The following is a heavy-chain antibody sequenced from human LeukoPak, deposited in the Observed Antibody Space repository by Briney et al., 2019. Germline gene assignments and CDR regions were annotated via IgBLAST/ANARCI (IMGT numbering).Heavy chain of an antibody. CDR3: ARDSDYYGSGSYYTH. V-gene: IGHV1-69*04. CDR1: GGTFSSYA. CDR2: IIPILGIA. Sequence: ASVKVSCKASGGTFSSYAISWVRQAPGQGLEWMGRIIPILGIANYAQKFQGRVTITADISTSTAYMELSSLRSEDTAVYYCARDSDYYGSGSYYTHWGQGTLVTVSS. J-gene: IGHJ4*02. D-gene: IGHD3-10*01.